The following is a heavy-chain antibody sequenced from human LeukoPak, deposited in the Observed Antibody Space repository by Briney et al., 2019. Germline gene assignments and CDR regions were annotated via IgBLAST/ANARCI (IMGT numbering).Heavy chain of an antibody. Sequence: ASVKVSCKASGYTFTGYGISWVRQAPGQGLEWMGWISAYNGNTNYAQKLQGRVTMTTDTSTSTAYMELRSLRSDDTAVYYCAGSRGGELAEYFQHWGQGTLVTVSS. CDR2: ISAYNGNT. V-gene: IGHV1-18*01. CDR1: GYTFTGYG. J-gene: IGHJ1*01. CDR3: AGSRGGELAEYFQH. D-gene: IGHD1-26*01.